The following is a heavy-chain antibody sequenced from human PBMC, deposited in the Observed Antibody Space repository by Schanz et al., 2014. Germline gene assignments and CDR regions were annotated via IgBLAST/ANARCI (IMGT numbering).Heavy chain of an antibody. CDR3: ARAGYDADNWFDP. CDR2: ISHDGYST. D-gene: IGHD2-2*01. CDR1: GFTFSSYA. Sequence: EVQLLESGGGLVQPGGSLRLSCAASGFTFSSYAMGWVRQARGKGLEYVSAISHDGYSTYYADSVKGRFTISRDSSKNTLYLQMNTLRAEDTAVYYCARAGYDADNWFDPWGQGTLVTVSS. J-gene: IGHJ5*02. V-gene: IGHV3-23*01.